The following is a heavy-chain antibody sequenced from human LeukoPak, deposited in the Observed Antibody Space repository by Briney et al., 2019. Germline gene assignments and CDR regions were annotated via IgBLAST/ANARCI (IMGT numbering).Heavy chain of an antibody. V-gene: IGHV1-69*04. CDR2: ITPILGIA. D-gene: IGHD2-15*01. J-gene: IGHJ4*02. CDR1: GGTFSSYA. CDR3: ARVEDGYSDY. Sequence: GASVKVSCKASGGTFSSYAISWVRQAPGQGLEWMGRITPILGIANYAQKFQGRVTITADKSTSTAYMELSSLRSEDTAVYYCARVEDGYSDYWGQGTLVTVSS.